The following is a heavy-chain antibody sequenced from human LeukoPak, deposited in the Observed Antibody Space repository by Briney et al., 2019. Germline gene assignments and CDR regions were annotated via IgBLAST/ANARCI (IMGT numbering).Heavy chain of an antibody. Sequence: PGGSLRLSCAASGFTFSSYSMNWVRQAPGKGLEWVSYISSSSSTIYYADSVKGRFTISRDNAKNSLYLQMNSLRAEDTAVYYCATSGFYFDYWGQGTLVTVSS. CDR3: ATSGFYFDY. CDR2: ISSSSSTI. V-gene: IGHV3-48*01. CDR1: GFTFSSYS. D-gene: IGHD3-22*01. J-gene: IGHJ4*02.